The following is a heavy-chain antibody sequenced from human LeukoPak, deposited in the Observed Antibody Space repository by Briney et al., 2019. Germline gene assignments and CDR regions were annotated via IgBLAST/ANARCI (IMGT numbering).Heavy chain of an antibody. CDR1: GFTFSSYG. Sequence: GGSLRLSCAASGFTFSSYGMHWVRQAPGKGLEWVVVIWYDGSNKYYADSVKGRFTISRDNAKNSLYLQMNSLRAEDTAVYYCASASNIVVVPAAILDNWFDPWGQGTLVTVSS. J-gene: IGHJ5*02. CDR2: IWYDGSNK. D-gene: IGHD2-2*02. V-gene: IGHV3-33*03. CDR3: ASASNIVVVPAAILDNWFDP.